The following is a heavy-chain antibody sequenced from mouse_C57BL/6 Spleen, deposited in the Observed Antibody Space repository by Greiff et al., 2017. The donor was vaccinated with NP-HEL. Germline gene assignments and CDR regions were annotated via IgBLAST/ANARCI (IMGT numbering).Heavy chain of an antibody. J-gene: IGHJ4*01. D-gene: IGHD3-1*01. V-gene: IGHV10-1*01. Sequence: EVHLVESGGGLVQPKGSLKLSCAASGFSFNTYAMNWVRQAPGKGLEWVARIRSKSNNYATYYADSVKDRFTISRDDSESMLYLQMNNLKTEDTAMYYCVRHRARGYAMDYWGQGTSVTVSS. CDR2: IRSKSNNYAT. CDR1: GFSFNTYA. CDR3: VRHRARGYAMDY.